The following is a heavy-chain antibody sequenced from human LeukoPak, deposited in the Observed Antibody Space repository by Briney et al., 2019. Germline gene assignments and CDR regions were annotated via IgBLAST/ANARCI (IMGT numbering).Heavy chain of an antibody. D-gene: IGHD3-10*01. V-gene: IGHV3-30*02. Sequence: GGSLRLSCAASGFDFRSYGMHWVRQAPGKGLEWVAFIRNDGSNKYYADSAKGRFTLPRDNSKNTLYLQMTSLRSEDTAVYYCANFYYGSGTDPSSVTYWGQGTLVTVSS. CDR1: GFDFRSYG. J-gene: IGHJ4*02. CDR2: IRNDGSNK. CDR3: ANFYYGSGTDPSSVTY.